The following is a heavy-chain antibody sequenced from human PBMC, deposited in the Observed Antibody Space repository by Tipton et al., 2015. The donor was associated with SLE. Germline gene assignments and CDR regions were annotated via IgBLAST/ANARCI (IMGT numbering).Heavy chain of an antibody. CDR1: GFTFSSYA. J-gene: IGHJ4*02. Sequence: SLRLSCAASGFTFSSYALHWVRQAPGKGLEWVAVISYDGSNSFYADSMKGRFTISRDNSRKTLYRQMNSLRDEDTAVYYCARDLREYTSGTLDYRGQGNLVTVSS. CDR2: ISYDGSNS. CDR3: ARDLREYTSGTLDY. V-gene: IGHV3-30-3*01. D-gene: IGHD5-18*01.